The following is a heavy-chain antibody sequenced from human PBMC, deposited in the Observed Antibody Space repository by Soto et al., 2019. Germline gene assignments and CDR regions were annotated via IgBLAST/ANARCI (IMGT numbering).Heavy chain of an antibody. D-gene: IGHD3-10*01. CDR1: GGTFSSYA. CDR2: IIPIFGTA. Sequence: SVKVSCKASGGTFSSYAISWVRQAPGQGLEWMGGIIPIFGTANYAQKFQGRVTITADESTSTAYMELSSLRSEDTAVYYCTRVMVRGPYGMDVWGQGTTVTVSS. J-gene: IGHJ6*02. V-gene: IGHV1-69*13. CDR3: TRVMVRGPYGMDV.